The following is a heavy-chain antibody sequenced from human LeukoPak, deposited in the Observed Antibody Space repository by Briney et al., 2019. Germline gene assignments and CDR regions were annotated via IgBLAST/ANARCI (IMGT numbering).Heavy chain of an antibody. CDR2: IKQDGSEK. D-gene: IGHD3-10*01. CDR3: AREKSFGDSFDC. V-gene: IGHV3-7*03. Sequence: PGGSPRLSCAASGFTFSNYWMSWVRQAPGKGLEWVANIKQDGSEKYYGDSVKGRFTISRDNAKNSLYLQMNSLSAEDTAVFYCAREKSFGDSFDCWGQGTLVTVSS. J-gene: IGHJ4*02. CDR1: GFTFSNYW.